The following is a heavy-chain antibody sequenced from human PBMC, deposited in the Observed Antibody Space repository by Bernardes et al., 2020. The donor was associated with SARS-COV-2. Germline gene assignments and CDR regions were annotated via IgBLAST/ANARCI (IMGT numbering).Heavy chain of an antibody. CDR3: ARHIMASIRIFGVVRAGNWFDP. Sequence: SETLSLTCTVSGGSISSSSYYWGWIRQPPGKGLEWIGSIYYSGSTYYNPSLKSRVTISVDTSKNQFSLKLSSVTAADTAVYYCARHIMASIRIFGVVRAGNWFDPWGQGTLVTVSS. D-gene: IGHD3-3*01. J-gene: IGHJ5*02. V-gene: IGHV4-39*01. CDR1: GGSISSSSYY. CDR2: IYYSGST.